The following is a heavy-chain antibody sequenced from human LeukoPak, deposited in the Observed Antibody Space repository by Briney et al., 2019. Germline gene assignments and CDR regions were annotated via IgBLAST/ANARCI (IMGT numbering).Heavy chain of an antibody. V-gene: IGHV1-18*01. CDR1: GYTFTSYG. D-gene: IGHD6-13*01. CDR3: ARSSSSWDYYYYMDV. Sequence: GASVKVSCKASGYTFTSYGISWVRQAPGQGLEWMGWISAYNGNTNYAQKLQGRVTMTTDTSTSTAYMELRSLRSDDTAVYYCARSSSSWDYYYYMDVWGKGTTVTVSS. CDR2: ISAYNGNT. J-gene: IGHJ6*03.